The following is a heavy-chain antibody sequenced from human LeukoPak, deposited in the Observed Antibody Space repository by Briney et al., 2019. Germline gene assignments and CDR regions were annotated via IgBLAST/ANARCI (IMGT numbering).Heavy chain of an antibody. J-gene: IGHJ4*02. CDR2: ITRDSIYT. D-gene: IGHD3-9*01. V-gene: IGHV3-21*01. Sequence: GSLRLSCAASGFTFSNYNMNWVRQTPGKGLEWVSSITRDSIYTFYADSVKGRFTISRDNAKNSLSLQMNSLRAEDTAVYYCARTPYDILTGYSGYFDYWGQGTLVTVSS. CDR1: GFTFSNYN. CDR3: ARTPYDILTGYSGYFDY.